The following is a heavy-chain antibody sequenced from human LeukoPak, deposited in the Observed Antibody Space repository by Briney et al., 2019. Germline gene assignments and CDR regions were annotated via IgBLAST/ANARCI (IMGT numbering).Heavy chain of an antibody. V-gene: IGHV3-30*02. D-gene: IGHD6-19*01. CDR3: AKDIAVSDFYFDY. CDR2: IRHEAANQ. CDR1: GFDFSNNG. J-gene: IGHJ4*02. Sequence: PGGSLRLSCGASGFDFSNNGMHWGCQAPGRGGGWVAFIRHEAANQYYADSAKGRFTISRDNSKNTLYLQMCSLRSQDTGILHSAKDIAVSDFYFDYWGQGTLVTVS.